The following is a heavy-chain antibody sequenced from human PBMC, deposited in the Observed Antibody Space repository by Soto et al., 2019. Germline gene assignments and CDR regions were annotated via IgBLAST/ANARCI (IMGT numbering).Heavy chain of an antibody. Sequence: VGSLRLSGAASGFTFSSYEMNWVRQARGKGLEWVSYISSSGSTIYYADSVKGRFTISRDNAKNSLYLQMNSLRAEDTAVYYCARGGPLRYFDWLPRGYFDYWGQGTLVTVSS. J-gene: IGHJ4*02. V-gene: IGHV3-48*03. CDR1: GFTFSSYE. CDR2: ISSSGSTI. D-gene: IGHD3-9*01. CDR3: ARGGPLRYFDWLPRGYFDY.